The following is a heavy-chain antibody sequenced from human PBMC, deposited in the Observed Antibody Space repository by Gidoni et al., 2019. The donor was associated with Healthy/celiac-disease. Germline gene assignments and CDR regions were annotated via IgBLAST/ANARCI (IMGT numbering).Heavy chain of an antibody. D-gene: IGHD2-15*01. Sequence: EVQLVESGGGLVKPGRSLRLSCTASGFTFGDYAMSWFRQAPGKGLEWVGLIRSKTYGWTTEYAASVKGRFTISRDDSKSIAYLQMNSLNTEDTAVYYCTREYCSGGSCYQAFDIWGQGTLVTVSS. CDR3: TREYCSGGSCYQAFDI. CDR2: IRSKTYGWTT. V-gene: IGHV3-49*05. J-gene: IGHJ3*02. CDR1: GFTFGDYA.